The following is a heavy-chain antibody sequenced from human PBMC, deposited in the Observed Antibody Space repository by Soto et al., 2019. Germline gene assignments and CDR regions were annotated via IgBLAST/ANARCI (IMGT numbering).Heavy chain of an antibody. J-gene: IGHJ6*02. CDR2: IIPIFGAT. CDR1: GGTFSTYA. Sequence: QVQLVQSGAEVKKPGSSVKVSCKASGGTFSTYAISWVRQAPGQGLDWMGGIIPIFGATHYAQKFQGRVTVTADESSTTAYMELSSLRSEDTALYFCARGKYDSGADGTIDHYGMDVWGQGTTVTVSS. CDR3: ARGKYDSGADGTIDHYGMDV. D-gene: IGHD3-22*01. V-gene: IGHV1-69*01.